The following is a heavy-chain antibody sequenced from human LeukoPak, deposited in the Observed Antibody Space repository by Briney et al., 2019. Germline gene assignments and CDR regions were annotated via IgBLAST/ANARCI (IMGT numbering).Heavy chain of an antibody. D-gene: IGHD6-6*01. J-gene: IGHJ4*02. V-gene: IGHV3-74*01. Sequence: GGSLRLSCTASGFSFSGHWMHWARQLPGKGLVWVSRISTTGSTTSYADSVKGRFTVSRDNAKNTLYLQVNNLRAEDTAVYYCARGPNSNWSGLDFWGQGTLLTVSS. CDR1: GFSFSGHW. CDR2: ISTTGSTT. CDR3: ARGPNSNWSGLDF.